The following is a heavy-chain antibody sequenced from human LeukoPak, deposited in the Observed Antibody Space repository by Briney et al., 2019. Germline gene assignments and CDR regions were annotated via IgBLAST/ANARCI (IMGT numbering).Heavy chain of an antibody. J-gene: IGHJ4*02. V-gene: IGHV3-7*01. D-gene: IGHD6-19*01. CDR3: ARDGESSGWYGNDY. CDR1: GFTLTRYW. Sequence: PGGSLRLSCAASGFTLTRYWMSWVRQAPGKGLEWVAKIKEDGSEKYYVDSVKSRFTISRDNAKNSLDLQMNSLRAEDTAVYYCARDGESSGWYGNDYWGQGTLVTVSS. CDR2: IKEDGSEK.